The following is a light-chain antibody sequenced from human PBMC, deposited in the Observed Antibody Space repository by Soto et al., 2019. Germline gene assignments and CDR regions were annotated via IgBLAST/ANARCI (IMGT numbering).Light chain of an antibody. CDR3: QQYDRSPRT. J-gene: IGKJ1*01. CDR1: QSINNY. Sequence: EIVLTQSPATLSLSPGERATLSCRASQSINNYLAWYQQKPGQAPRLLIYDVSKRATGIPARFSGSGSGTGLTLTINRLEPEDFAVYYCQQYDRSPRTFGQGTKVDI. CDR2: DVS. V-gene: IGKV3-11*01.